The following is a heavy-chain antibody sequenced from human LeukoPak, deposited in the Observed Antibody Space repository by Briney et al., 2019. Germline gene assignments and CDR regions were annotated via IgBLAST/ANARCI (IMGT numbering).Heavy chain of an antibody. Sequence: SVKVSCKASGGTFSSYAISWVRQAPGQGLEWMGGIIPIFGTANYAQKSQGRVTITTDESTSTAYMELSSLRSEDTAVYYCARARVNILTPKPHAFDIWGQGTMVTVSS. CDR1: GGTFSSYA. D-gene: IGHD3-9*01. CDR2: IIPIFGTA. CDR3: ARARVNILTPKPHAFDI. J-gene: IGHJ3*02. V-gene: IGHV1-69*05.